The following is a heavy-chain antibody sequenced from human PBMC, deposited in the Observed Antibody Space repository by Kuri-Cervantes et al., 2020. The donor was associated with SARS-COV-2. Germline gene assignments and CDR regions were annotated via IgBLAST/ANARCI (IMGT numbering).Heavy chain of an antibody. J-gene: IGHJ6*03. V-gene: IGHV4-34*01. CDR2: INHSGST. CDR1: GGSFSGYY. D-gene: IGHD6-13*01. CDR3: ARGLQQLVHPRYYYYYYMDV. Sequence: ESLKISCAVYGGSFSGYYWSWIRQPPGKGLEWIGEINHSGSTNYNPSLKSRVTISVDTSKNQFSLKLSSVTAADTAVYYCARGLQQLVHPRYYYYYYMDVWGKGTTVTVSS.